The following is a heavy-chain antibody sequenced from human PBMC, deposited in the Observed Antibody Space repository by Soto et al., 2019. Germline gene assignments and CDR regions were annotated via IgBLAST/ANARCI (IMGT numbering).Heavy chain of an antibody. J-gene: IGHJ5*02. V-gene: IGHV4-30-2*01. CDR3: ARGFSFIAASGPDTGVAWFDP. CDR2: IYHSGST. Sequence: QLQLQESGSGLVKPSQTLSLTCAVSGGSISSGGYSWSWIRQPPGKGLEWIGNIYHSGSTYFTPSLKSRVNISVDRSKNQFSLKLSSVTAADTAVYYCARGFSFIAASGPDTGVAWFDPWGQGTLVTVSS. CDR1: GGSISSGGYS. D-gene: IGHD6-13*01.